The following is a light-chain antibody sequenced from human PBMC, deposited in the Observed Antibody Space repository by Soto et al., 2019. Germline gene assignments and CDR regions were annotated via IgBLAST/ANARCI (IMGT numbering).Light chain of an antibody. CDR2: DAS. Sequence: DIQLTRSPCTLSASVGDRVTITCRASQSLNNRLAWYQQKPGNAPKLLIYDASTLESGVSSRFSGTGSETECTLTITDLQADDLATYFCHQYKTYSTFGQGTKVDIK. CDR3: HQYKTYST. V-gene: IGKV1-5*01. J-gene: IGKJ1*01. CDR1: QSLNNR.